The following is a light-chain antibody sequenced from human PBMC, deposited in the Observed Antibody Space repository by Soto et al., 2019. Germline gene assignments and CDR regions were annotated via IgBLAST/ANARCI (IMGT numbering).Light chain of an antibody. CDR2: AAT. J-gene: IGKJ1*01. CDR3: QQGYSTPGT. CDR1: QSIDTY. V-gene: IGKV1-39*01. Sequence: DIQMTQSPSSLSASVGERVTITCRASQSIDTYLNWYQLKPGKAPNLLIYAATRLHTGVPSRFSGSGSGTGFTLSISNLQPEDFATYCCQQGYSTPGTFGQGTKV.